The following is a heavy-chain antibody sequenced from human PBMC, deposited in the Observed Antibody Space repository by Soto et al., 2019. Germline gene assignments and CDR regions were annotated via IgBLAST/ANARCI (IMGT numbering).Heavy chain of an antibody. J-gene: IGHJ6*03. Sequence: SLRVSCSASRFTFSSYAMSWVRQARGRGLELVSAISGSGGSTYYADSAKGRFTISRDNSKNTLYLQTNSLRAEDTAVYYCAKLPNVLRFLEWLLFYYYMEVWGKGTTVTSP. CDR1: RFTFSSYA. V-gene: IGHV3-23*01. CDR3: AKLPNVLRFLEWLLFYYYMEV. CDR2: ISGSGGST. D-gene: IGHD3-3*01.